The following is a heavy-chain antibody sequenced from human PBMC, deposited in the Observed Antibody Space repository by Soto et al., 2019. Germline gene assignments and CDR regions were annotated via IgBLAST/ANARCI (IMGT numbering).Heavy chain of an antibody. CDR2: IIPILGIA. D-gene: IGHD6-13*01. CDR3: ARAAASSSCYPFDY. J-gene: IGHJ4*02. V-gene: IGHV1-69*02. Sequence: PAKLSCKACGGRVRSYTISWVRQATGQGLEWMGRIIPILGIANYAQKFQGRVTITADKSTSTAYMELSSLRSEDTAVYYCARAAASSSCYPFDYWGQGTLVPVS. CDR1: GGRVRSYT.